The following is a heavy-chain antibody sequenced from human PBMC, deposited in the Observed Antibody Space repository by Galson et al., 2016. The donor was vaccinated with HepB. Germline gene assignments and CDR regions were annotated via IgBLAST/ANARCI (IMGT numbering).Heavy chain of an antibody. J-gene: IGHJ4*02. CDR2: ISGSGPYI. CDR1: GFKMGNYN. V-gene: IGHV3-21*01. CDR3: ARDPAVTGLYYFDN. Sequence: SLRLSCAASGFKMGNYNMHWVRQAPGKGLEWVSSISGSGPYIYYADSVKGRFTISSDNAKSSVYLRMNSLRAEDTAVYYCARDPAVTGLYYFDNWGQGTLVTVSS. D-gene: IGHD6-19*01.